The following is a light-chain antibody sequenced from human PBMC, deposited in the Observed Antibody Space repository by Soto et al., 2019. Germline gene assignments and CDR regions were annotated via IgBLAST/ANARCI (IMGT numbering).Light chain of an antibody. CDR1: QDIKNY. CDR3: QQGFSLPWT. J-gene: IGKJ1*01. V-gene: IGKV1-39*01. CDR2: AAS. Sequence: DIQVTQSPSSLSASVGDRVTITCRASQDIKNYLNWYQRKPGTAPRLLIYAASNLHSGVPSTFSASGSGTDFALNISSLQADDFGTYYCQQGFSLPWTFGQGTKVELK.